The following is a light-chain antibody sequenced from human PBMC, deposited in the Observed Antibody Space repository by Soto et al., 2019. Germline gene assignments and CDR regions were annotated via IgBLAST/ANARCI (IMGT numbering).Light chain of an antibody. CDR1: TSNIGNNY. J-gene: IGLJ3*02. V-gene: IGLV1-51*02. Sequence: QSVLTQPPSVSAAPGQTVTISCSGSTSNIGNNYVSWYQHLPGTAPRLLILENNKLRSGIPDRFSGSKSGTSATLSITGLQIGDEADYYCGTWDIRLNTNRLFGGVPELTV. CDR3: GTWDIRLNTNRL. CDR2: ENN.